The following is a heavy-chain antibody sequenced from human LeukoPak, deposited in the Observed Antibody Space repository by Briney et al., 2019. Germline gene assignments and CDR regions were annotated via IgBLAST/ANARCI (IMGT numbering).Heavy chain of an antibody. CDR2: IFYTGST. V-gene: IGHV4-39*01. Sequence: PSEPLSLTCTVSDASISVSSYYWVWLRQPPGKGLVWFGTIFYTGSTYYNPSLESRLTIAVDTSKTQISLKMNAVTAADTAVYYCARQRNDSGDSKSKGWVDYWGQGTLVTVSS. D-gene: IGHD4-17*01. CDR3: ARQRNDSGDSKSKGWVDY. CDR1: DASISVSSYY. J-gene: IGHJ4*02.